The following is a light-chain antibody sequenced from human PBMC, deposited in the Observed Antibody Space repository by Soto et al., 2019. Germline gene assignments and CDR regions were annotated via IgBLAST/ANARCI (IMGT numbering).Light chain of an antibody. V-gene: IGKV2-30*01. Sequence: DVVMTQARLSLPVTLGQPASISCRSSQSLVYSGGITYLNWFQQRPGQSPRRLIYKVSNRDSGVPDRCSGTGSGTDFTLEISRVEAEDVAIYYCMQGTHWPYTFGQGTKLEI. CDR1: QSLVYSGGITY. CDR2: KVS. CDR3: MQGTHWPYT. J-gene: IGKJ2*01.